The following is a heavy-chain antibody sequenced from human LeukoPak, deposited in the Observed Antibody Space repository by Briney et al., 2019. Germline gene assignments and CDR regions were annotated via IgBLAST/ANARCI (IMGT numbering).Heavy chain of an antibody. CDR1: GFSISGYW. J-gene: IGHJ4*02. V-gene: IGHV3-20*04. CDR2: INWNGGST. Sequence: GGSLRLXCEASGFSISGYWMHWVRQAPGKGLEWVSGINWNGGSTGYADSVKGRFTISRDNGKNSLFLQMNSLRDEDTALYYCARGDRNGWYFDDWGQGVLVTVSS. CDR3: ARGDRNGWYFDD. D-gene: IGHD6-19*01.